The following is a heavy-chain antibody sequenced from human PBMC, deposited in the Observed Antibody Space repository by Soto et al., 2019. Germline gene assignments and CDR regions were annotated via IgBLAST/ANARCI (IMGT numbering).Heavy chain of an antibody. J-gene: IGHJ4*02. D-gene: IGHD5-12*01. CDR1: GYSFTSYW. V-gene: IGHV5-51*01. CDR2: IYPGDSDT. Sequence: GESLKISCKGSGYSFTSYWIGWVRQMPGKGLEWMGIIYPGDSDTRYSPSFQGQVTISADKSISTAYLQWSSLKASDTAMYYCARSYSGGGYDWGGFDYWGQGTLVTVSS. CDR3: ARSYSGGGYDWGGFDY.